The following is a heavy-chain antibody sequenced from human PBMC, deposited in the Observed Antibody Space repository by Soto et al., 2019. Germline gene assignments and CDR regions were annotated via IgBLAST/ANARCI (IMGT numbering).Heavy chain of an antibody. CDR3: VRQTREPELQAYFDY. Sequence: LRLSCEASGLTFSDYYMTWIRQAPGKGLEWVSYISTTGSSIDYADSVKGRFTISRDNAKNSLYLQMNSLRAEDTAVYYCVRQTREPELQAYFDYWGKGTVVPVSS. J-gene: IGHJ4*02. CDR1: GLTFSDYY. CDR2: ISTTGSSI. D-gene: IGHD1-1*01. V-gene: IGHV3-11*01.